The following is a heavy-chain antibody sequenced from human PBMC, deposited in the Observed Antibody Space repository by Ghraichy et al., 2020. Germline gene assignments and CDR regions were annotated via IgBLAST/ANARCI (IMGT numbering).Heavy chain of an antibody. V-gene: IGHV4-39*01. CDR3: ARHPPERQGGKPELEPLPGWFDP. CDR2: IYYSGST. CDR1: GGSISSSSYY. Sequence: SETLSLTCTVSGGSISSSSYYWGWIRQPPGKGLEWIGSIYYSGSTYYNPSLKSRVTISVDTSKNQFSLKLSSVTAADTAVYYCARHPPERQGGKPELEPLPGWFDPWGQGTLVTVSA. D-gene: IGHD1-1*01. J-gene: IGHJ5*02.